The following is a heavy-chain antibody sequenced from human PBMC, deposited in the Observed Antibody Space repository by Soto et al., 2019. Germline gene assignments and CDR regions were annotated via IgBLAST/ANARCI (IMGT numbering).Heavy chain of an antibody. J-gene: IGHJ5*02. V-gene: IGHV3-48*01. CDR3: TRHPERIAEIGWFEP. D-gene: IGHD6-13*01. CDR1: GFTFSSYS. Sequence: GGSLRLSCAASGFTFSSYSMNWVRQAPGKGLEWVSYISSSSSTIYYADSVKGRFTISRDNAKNSLYLQMNSLRAEDTAVYYCTRHPERIAEIGWFEPWGQGTLVTVSS. CDR2: ISSSSSTI.